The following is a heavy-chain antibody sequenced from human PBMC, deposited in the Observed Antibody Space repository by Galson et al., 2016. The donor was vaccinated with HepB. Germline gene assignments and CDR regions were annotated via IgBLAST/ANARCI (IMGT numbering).Heavy chain of an antibody. Sequence: QSGAEVKKPGESLKLSCKGSGYSFTSYWIGWVRQVPGKGLEWMAMIYPGDSQTRYSPSFRGQVTISVDKSISTAYLQWSSLKASDTAMYYCARRRFGSSSDYFDYWGQGTLVTVSS. CDR2: IYPGDSQT. V-gene: IGHV5-51*01. CDR1: GYSFTSYW. D-gene: IGHD6-6*01. CDR3: ARRRFGSSSDYFDY. J-gene: IGHJ4*02.